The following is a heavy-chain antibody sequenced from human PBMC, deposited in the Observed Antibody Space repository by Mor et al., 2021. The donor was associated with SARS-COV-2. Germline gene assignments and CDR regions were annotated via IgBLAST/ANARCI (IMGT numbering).Heavy chain of an antibody. J-gene: IGHJ4*02. CDR2: IYYSGST. V-gene: IGHV4-31*02. Sequence: GKGLEWIGYIYYSGSTYYNPSLKSRVTISVDTSKNQFSLKLSSVTAAVTAVYYCARAYRSGWTIDYWGQGTLVTVSS. CDR3: ARAYRSGWTIDY. D-gene: IGHD6-19*01.